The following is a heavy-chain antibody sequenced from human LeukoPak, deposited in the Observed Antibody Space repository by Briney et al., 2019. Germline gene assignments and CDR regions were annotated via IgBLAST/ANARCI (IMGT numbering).Heavy chain of an antibody. CDR1: GGSFSGYY. CDR3: ARSVNWFDP. CDR2: INHSGST. D-gene: IGHD5/OR15-5a*01. J-gene: IGHJ5*02. Sequence: SSETLSLTCAVYGGSFSGYYWSWIRQPPGKGLEWIGEINHSGSTNYNPSLKSRVTISVDTSKNQFSLKLSSVTAADTAVYYCARSVNWFDPWGQGTLVTVSS. V-gene: IGHV4-34*01.